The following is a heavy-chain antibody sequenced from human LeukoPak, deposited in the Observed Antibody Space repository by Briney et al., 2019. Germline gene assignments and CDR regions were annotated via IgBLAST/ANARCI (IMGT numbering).Heavy chain of an antibody. CDR3: ARSTKKYYYDSSGYRTMFYLDY. D-gene: IGHD3-22*01. V-gene: IGHV4-59*01. CDR2: IDHTGIT. Sequence: KPSETLSLTCTVSDDSITIYYWSWIRQPPGKGLEWIGYIDHTGITNYNPSLNSRVTISRDTSKNHFSLELSSATAADTAVYFCARSTKKYYYDSSGYRTMFYLDYWGQGILVTVSS. J-gene: IGHJ4*02. CDR1: DDSITIYY.